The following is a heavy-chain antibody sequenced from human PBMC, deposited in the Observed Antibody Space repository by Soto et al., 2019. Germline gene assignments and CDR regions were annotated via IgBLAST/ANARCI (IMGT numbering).Heavy chain of an antibody. D-gene: IGHD3-22*01. CDR3: ASGSSSSYSARIDY. V-gene: IGHV3-33*01. J-gene: IGHJ4*02. Sequence: GGSLRLSCAASGFTFSTYGMHWVRQAPGKGLEWVAVIWYDGSNKYYADSVRGRFTISRDNSKNTLYLQMNSLRAEDTAVYYCASGSSSSYSARIDYWGQGSLVTVSS. CDR1: GFTFSTYG. CDR2: IWYDGSNK.